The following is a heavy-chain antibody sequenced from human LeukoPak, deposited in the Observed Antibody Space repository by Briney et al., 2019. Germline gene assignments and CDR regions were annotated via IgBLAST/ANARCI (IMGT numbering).Heavy chain of an antibody. V-gene: IGHV1-46*01. CDR1: GYTFTSYY. J-gene: IGHJ4*02. Sequence: ASVKVSCKASGYTFTSYYMHWVRQAPGQGLEWMGIINPSGGSTSYAQKFQGRVTMTRDTSTSTVYMELSSLRSEDTAVYYCARDADTVVVVAATGYYFDYWGQGTLVTVSS. D-gene: IGHD2-15*01. CDR3: ARDADTVVVVAATGYYFDY. CDR2: INPSGGST.